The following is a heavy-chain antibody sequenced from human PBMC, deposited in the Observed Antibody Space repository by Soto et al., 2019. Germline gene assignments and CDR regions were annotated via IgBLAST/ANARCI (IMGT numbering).Heavy chain of an antibody. Sequence: ETLSLTCTVFGGSFNPYYWTWIRQPPGKGLEWIAYIHYSGTTKYNPSLQSRVTISLDTSKNQFSLMLTSVTGADTAVYYCARRGTGTPGSYFDRWGQGTLVTVSS. J-gene: IGHJ4*02. V-gene: IGHV4-59*01. D-gene: IGHD3-16*01. CDR1: GGSFNPYY. CDR3: ARRGTGTPGSYFDR. CDR2: IHYSGTT.